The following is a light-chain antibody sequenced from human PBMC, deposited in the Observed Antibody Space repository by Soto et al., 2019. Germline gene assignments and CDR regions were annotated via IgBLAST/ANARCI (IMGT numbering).Light chain of an antibody. CDR1: EDVSDY. CDR3: QLYRNVVLT. V-gene: IGKV1-33*01. CDR2: DAS. Sequence: DIKMTQTPSSQSASVGDRVTLTCQASEDVSDYVNWYQQKPGRAPKLLIYDASKLETGVSSRFSGSGSGTHFTFTIRDLQPEDFATYYCQLYRNVVLTFGGGTRVDI. J-gene: IGKJ4*01.